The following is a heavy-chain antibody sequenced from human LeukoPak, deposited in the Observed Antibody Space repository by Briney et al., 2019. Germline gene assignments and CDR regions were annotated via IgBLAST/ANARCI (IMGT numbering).Heavy chain of an antibody. CDR3: ARGGNYDILTGYIFDC. J-gene: IGHJ4*02. CDR1: GFTFSNYG. CDR2: IKHDGRDK. V-gene: IGHV3-7*03. Sequence: GGSLRLSCAASGFTFSNYGMSWVRQAPGKGLEWVANIKHDGRDKHYVDSVKGRFTIARDSAKNSLNLQMNSLRAEDTAVYYCARGGNYDILTGYIFDCWGQGTLVTVSS. D-gene: IGHD3-9*01.